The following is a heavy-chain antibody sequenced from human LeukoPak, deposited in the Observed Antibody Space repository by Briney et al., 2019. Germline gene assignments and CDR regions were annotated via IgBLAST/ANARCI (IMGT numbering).Heavy chain of an antibody. J-gene: IGHJ4*02. CDR3: AKDYLLRFLEWPYYFDY. D-gene: IGHD3-3*01. CDR2: ISGSGGST. V-gene: IGHV3-23*01. Sequence: GRSLRLSCAASGFTFSSYAMHWVRQAPGKGLEWVSAISGSGGSTYYADPVKGRFSISRDNSKNTLYLQMNSLRAEDTAVYYCAKDYLLRFLEWPYYFDYWGQGTLVTVSS. CDR1: GFTFSSYA.